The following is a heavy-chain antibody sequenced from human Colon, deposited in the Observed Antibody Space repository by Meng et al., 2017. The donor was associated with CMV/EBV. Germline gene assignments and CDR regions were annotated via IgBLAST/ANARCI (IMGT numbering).Heavy chain of an antibody. D-gene: IGHD6-13*01. J-gene: IGHJ5*02. CDR2: IYHSGST. CDR1: GSISSSDW. Sequence: GSISSSDWWSWVRQTPGKGLEWIGEIYHSGSTNYNPPLKSRVSMSVDKSKNHFSLNLSSVTAADTAVYYCARDLGAAAGDGRWVDPWGQGTLVTVSS. CDR3: ARDLGAAAGDGRWVDP. V-gene: IGHV4-4*02.